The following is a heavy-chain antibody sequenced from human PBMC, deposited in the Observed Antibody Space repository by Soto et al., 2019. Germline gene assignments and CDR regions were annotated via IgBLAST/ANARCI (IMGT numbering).Heavy chain of an antibody. Sequence: ASVKVSCKASGYMFTGYHMHWVRQAPGQGLEWMGIINPSGGSTSYAQKFQGRVTMTRDTSTSTVYMELSSLRSEDTAVYYCARVRRSSGYYYGYWGQGTPVTVSS. CDR3: ARVRRSSGYYYGY. V-gene: IGHV1-46*01. CDR2: INPSGGST. J-gene: IGHJ4*02. CDR1: GYMFTGYH. D-gene: IGHD3-22*01.